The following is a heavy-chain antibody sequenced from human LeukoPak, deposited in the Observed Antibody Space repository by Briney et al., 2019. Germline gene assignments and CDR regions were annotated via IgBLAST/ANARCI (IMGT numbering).Heavy chain of an antibody. CDR1: GFTFSNYN. CDR2: ISYDGSNK. CDR3: AKESQAWNYYYYGMDV. J-gene: IGHJ6*02. Sequence: GGSLRLSCAASGFTFSNYNLHWVRQAPGKGLEWVALISYDGSNKYYADSVKGRFTISRDNSKNTLYLQMNSLRAEDTAVYYCAKESQAWNYYYYGMDVWGQGTTVTVSS. V-gene: IGHV3-30*18.